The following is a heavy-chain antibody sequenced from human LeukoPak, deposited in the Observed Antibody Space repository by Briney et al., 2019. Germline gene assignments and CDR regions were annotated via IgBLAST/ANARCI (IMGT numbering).Heavy chain of an antibody. Sequence: ASVKVSCKASGYTFTGYYMHWVRQAPGQGLEWMGWINPNSGGTNYAQKFQGRVTMTRDTSISTAYMELSRLRSDDTAVYYCARDRDSSWYPYYFDYWGQGTLVTVSS. V-gene: IGHV1-2*02. CDR1: GYTFTGYY. J-gene: IGHJ4*02. CDR3: ARDRDSSWYPYYFDY. D-gene: IGHD6-13*01. CDR2: INPNSGGT.